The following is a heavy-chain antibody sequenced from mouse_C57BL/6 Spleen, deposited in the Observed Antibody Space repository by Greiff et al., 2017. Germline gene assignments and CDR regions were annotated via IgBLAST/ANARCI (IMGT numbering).Heavy chain of an antibody. CDR2: IDPSDSYT. CDR3: AGRRDYGNYLDY. D-gene: IGHD2-1*01. V-gene: IGHV1-69*01. J-gene: IGHJ2*01. CDR1: GYTFTSYW. Sequence: VQLQQPGAELVMPGASVKLSCKASGYTFTSYWMHWVKQRPGQGLEWIGEIDPSDSYTNYNQKFKGKSTLTVDKSSSTAYMQLSSLTSEDSAVFYYAGRRDYGNYLDYWGQGTTLTVSS.